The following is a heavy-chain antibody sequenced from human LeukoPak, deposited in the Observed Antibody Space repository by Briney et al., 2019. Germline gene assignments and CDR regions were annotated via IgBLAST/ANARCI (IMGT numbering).Heavy chain of an antibody. V-gene: IGHV3-21*01. J-gene: IGHJ4*02. D-gene: IGHD3-22*01. CDR3: ARDRYDSSGYYYRDPYYFDY. CDR2: ISSSSSYI. CDR1: GLTFSSYS. Sequence: GGSLRLSCAASGLTFSSYSMNWVRQAPGKGLEWVSSISSSSSYIYYADSVKGRFTISRDNAKNSLYLQMNSLRAEDTAVHYCARDRYDSSGYYYRDPYYFDYWGQGTLVTVSS.